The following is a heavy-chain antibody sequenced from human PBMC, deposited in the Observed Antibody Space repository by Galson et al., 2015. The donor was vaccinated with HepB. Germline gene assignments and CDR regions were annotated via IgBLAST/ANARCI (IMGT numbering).Heavy chain of an antibody. CDR2: IYYSGST. Sequence: ETLSLTCTVSGGSISSYYWSWIRQPPGKGLEWIGYIYYSGSTNYNPSLKSRVTISVDTSKNQFSLKLSSVTAADTAVYYCARRASGSYYGVSYYFDYWGQGTLVTVSS. CDR3: ARRASGSYYGVSYYFDY. V-gene: IGHV4-59*08. D-gene: IGHD1-26*01. CDR1: GGSISSYY. J-gene: IGHJ4*02.